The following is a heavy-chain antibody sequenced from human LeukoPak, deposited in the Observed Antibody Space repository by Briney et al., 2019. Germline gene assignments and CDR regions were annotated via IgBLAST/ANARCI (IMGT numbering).Heavy chain of an antibody. Sequence: PSETLSLTCTVSGGSISSSRYYWGWFCHPPGKGLEWLGSILYSGSTYYNPSLKSRVTVSVDTSENQFSLKLSSVAAADTAVYFCVRTRLSDHIVPAAERADDACDMWGQGTMTVSS. CDR2: ILYSGST. CDR3: VRTRLSDHIVPAAERADDACDM. D-gene: IGHD2-2*01. CDR1: GGSISSSRYY. J-gene: IGHJ3*02. V-gene: IGHV4-39*07.